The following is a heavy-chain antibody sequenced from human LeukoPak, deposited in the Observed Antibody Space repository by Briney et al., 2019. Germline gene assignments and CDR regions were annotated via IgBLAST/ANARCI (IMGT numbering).Heavy chain of an antibody. J-gene: IGHJ3*02. CDR2: ISAYNGNT. Sequence: ASVKVSCKASGYTFTSYGISWVRQAPGQGLEWMGWISAYNGNTNYAQKLQGRVTMTTDTSTSTAYMELSSLRSEDTAVYYCARWGRSYDILTGPNAFDIWGQGTMVTVSS. CDR1: GYTFTSYG. CDR3: ARWGRSYDILTGPNAFDI. D-gene: IGHD3-9*01. V-gene: IGHV1-18*01.